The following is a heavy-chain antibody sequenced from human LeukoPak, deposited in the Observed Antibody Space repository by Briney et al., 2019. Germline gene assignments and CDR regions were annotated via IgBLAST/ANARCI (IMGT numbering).Heavy chain of an antibody. J-gene: IGHJ5*02. D-gene: IGHD6-13*01. Sequence: GGSLRLSCAASGFTFNIYAMNWVRQAPGKGLEWVAVIWYDASNKYYADSVKGRFTISRDNSKNTLFLQMNSLRDDDTAVYYCVRGVGVSRFNYFDPWGQGTLVIVSS. CDR1: GFTFNIYA. CDR2: IWYDASNK. CDR3: VRGVGVSRFNYFDP. V-gene: IGHV3-33*08.